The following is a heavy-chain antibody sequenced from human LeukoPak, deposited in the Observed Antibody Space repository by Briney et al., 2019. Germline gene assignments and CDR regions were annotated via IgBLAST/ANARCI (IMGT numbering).Heavy chain of an antibody. Sequence: KESGPTLVKPTQTLTLTCTFSGFSLSTSGVGVGWMRQPPGKALEWLALIYWDDDKRYSPSLKSRLTITKDTSKNQVVLAMTNMDPVDTATYYCAHGGLSHWFDPWGQRTLVTVSS. V-gene: IGHV2-5*02. CDR2: IYWDDDK. CDR1: GFSLSTSGVG. J-gene: IGHJ5*02. CDR3: AHGGLSHWFDP. D-gene: IGHD4/OR15-4a*01.